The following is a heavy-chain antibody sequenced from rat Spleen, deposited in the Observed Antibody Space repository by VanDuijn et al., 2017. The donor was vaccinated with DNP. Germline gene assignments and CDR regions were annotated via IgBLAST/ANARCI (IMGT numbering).Heavy chain of an antibody. CDR1: FNFNDYW. Sequence: FNFNDYWMGWVRQAPGKGLEWVGKINKDSSTINYTPSLRERFTISRDNAQNSLYLKMNTLGSEDTALYYCARGPNYGGYSDFFDYWGQGVVVTVTS. J-gene: IGHJ2*01. D-gene: IGHD1-11*01. CDR3: ARGPNYGGYSDFFDY. V-gene: IGHV4-2*01. CDR2: INKDSSTI.